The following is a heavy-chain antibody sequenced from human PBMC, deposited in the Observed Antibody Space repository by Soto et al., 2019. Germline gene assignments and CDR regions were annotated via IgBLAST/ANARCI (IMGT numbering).Heavy chain of an antibody. CDR3: ARRSKFSYPWSRIFDF. V-gene: IGHV3-23*01. D-gene: IGHD3-3*01. Sequence: LTPPSVACVFPFGGPAMTVARQPPGGGLEWVSTITDTGGDTTYAASVRGRFTISRDNSKNTLYLQMSSLRAEDSAVYYCARRSKFSYPWSRIFDFWGRGTLVTVSS. CDR2: ITDTGGDT. CDR1: VFPFGGPA. J-gene: IGHJ4*02.